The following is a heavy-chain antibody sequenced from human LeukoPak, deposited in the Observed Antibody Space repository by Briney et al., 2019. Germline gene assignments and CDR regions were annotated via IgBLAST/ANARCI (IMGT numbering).Heavy chain of an antibody. CDR3: ARGGYSSSWYGYYYYYMDV. V-gene: IGHV3-13*01. CDR1: GFTFSSYD. J-gene: IGHJ6*03. D-gene: IGHD6-13*01. Sequence: GGSLRLSCAASGFTFSSYDMHWVRQATGKGLEWVSAIGTAGDTYYPGSVKGRFTISRENAKNSLYLQMNSLRAGDTAVYYCARGGYSSSWYGYYYYYMDVWGKGTTVTVSS. CDR2: IGTAGDT.